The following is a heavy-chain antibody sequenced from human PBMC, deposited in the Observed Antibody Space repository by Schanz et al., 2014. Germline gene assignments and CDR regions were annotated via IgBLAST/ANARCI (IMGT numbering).Heavy chain of an antibody. CDR1: GFAFSSYG. CDR2: IYYSGTT. J-gene: IGHJ5*02. D-gene: IGHD1-26*01. CDR3: AAHRQYTGYYDWFDP. Sequence: VQLVASGGGLVQPGGSLRLSCAASGFAFSSYGMNWLRQAPGKGLEWIGGIYYSGTTYYNPSLKSRLTMSVDTSKTQFSLKLSSVTAADTAVYYCAAHRQYTGYYDWFDPWGQGTLVTVSS. V-gene: IGHV4-59*04.